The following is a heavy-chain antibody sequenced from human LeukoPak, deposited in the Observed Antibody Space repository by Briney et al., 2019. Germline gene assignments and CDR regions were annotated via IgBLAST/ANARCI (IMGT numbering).Heavy chain of an antibody. CDR2: MNPNSGNT. CDR1: GYTFTSYD. V-gene: IGHV1-8*01. CDR3: ARLYDSSGYYYYYMDV. D-gene: IGHD3-22*01. Sequence: ASVKVSCKASGYTFTSYDINWVRQATGQGLEWMGWMNPNSGNTGYAQKFQGRVTMTTDTSTSTAYMELRSLRSDDTAVYYCARLYDSSGYYYYYMDVWGKGTTVTISS. J-gene: IGHJ6*03.